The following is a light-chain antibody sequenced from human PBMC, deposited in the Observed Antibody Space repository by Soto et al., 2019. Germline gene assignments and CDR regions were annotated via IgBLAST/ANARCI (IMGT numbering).Light chain of an antibody. Sequence: DIVMTQSPDSLAVSLGERATINCKSSQSVLLSSNNKNYLGWYQQKPGRPPKLLIYWASARESGVPDRFSGSGSGTDFTLTISSLQAEDVAVYYCQQYYSTPRTFGQGTKVDIK. CDR2: WAS. CDR1: QSVLLSSNNKNY. CDR3: QQYYSTPRT. J-gene: IGKJ1*01. V-gene: IGKV4-1*01.